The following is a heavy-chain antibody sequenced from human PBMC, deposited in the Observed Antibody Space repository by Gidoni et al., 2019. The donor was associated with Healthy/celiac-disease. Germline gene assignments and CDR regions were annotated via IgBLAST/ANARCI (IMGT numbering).Heavy chain of an antibody. Sequence: QVQLQQWGAGLLTPSDTLSLTCAFSGGSFSGSYSIWIRHPPGKGLEWIVELNHSGSTNYNPSLKSRVTISVDTSKNKFSLKLSSVNAADTAVYYCARGNGEVYDFWSGYQHNYYYYGMDVWGQGTTVTVSS. D-gene: IGHD3-3*01. V-gene: IGHV4-34*01. CDR3: ARGNGEVYDFWSGYQHNYYYYGMDV. CDR1: GGSFSGSY. J-gene: IGHJ6*02. CDR2: LNHSGST.